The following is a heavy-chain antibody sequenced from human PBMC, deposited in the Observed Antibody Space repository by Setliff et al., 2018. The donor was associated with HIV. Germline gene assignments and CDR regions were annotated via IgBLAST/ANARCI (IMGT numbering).Heavy chain of an antibody. V-gene: IGHV4-38-2*01. CDR2: VYQSGTT. CDR3: GRLDTFLNHFDY. J-gene: IGHJ4*02. Sequence: TLSLTCDVSGYSIISEYYWGWVRQSPGKGLEWIGTVYQSGTTYYNPSLKSRITLSIDRPKDQFSLRLTSVTAADTAIYYCGRLDTFLNHFDYWGQGVPVTVSS. CDR1: GYSIISEYY. D-gene: IGHD3-3*02.